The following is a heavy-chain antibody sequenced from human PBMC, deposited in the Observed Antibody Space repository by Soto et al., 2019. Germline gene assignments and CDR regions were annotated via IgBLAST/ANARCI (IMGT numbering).Heavy chain of an antibody. CDR1: GYTFTSYG. J-gene: IGHJ4*02. CDR3: ARTRVGYSSGWYVPAARQTTLDY. Sequence: GASVKVSCKGSGYTFTSYGISWVRQAPGQGLEWMGWISAYNGNTNYAQKLQGRVTMTTDTSTSTAYMELRSLSSDDTAVYYCARTRVGYSSGWYVPAARQTTLDYWGQGTLVTVSS. D-gene: IGHD6-19*01. V-gene: IGHV1-18*01. CDR2: ISAYNGNT.